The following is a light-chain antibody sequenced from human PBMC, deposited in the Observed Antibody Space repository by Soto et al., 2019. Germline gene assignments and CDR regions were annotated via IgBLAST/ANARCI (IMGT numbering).Light chain of an antibody. J-gene: IGKJ3*01. CDR1: QSVSSN. CDR2: GAS. V-gene: IGKV3-15*01. Sequence: EIVMTQSPATLSVSPGERATLSCRASQSVSSNLASYQQKPGQAPRLLINGASTRATCIPARFSGSGSGTEFTLTISSLQSEDFAVYYCQQYNSWPPLFGPGTKVDIK. CDR3: QQYNSWPPL.